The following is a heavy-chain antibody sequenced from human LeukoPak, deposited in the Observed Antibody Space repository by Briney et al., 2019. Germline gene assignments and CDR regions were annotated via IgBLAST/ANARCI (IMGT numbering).Heavy chain of an antibody. J-gene: IGHJ3*02. Sequence: GGSLRFSCTASGFTFSSNYMSWVRQAPGKGLEWVSVIRSDGSTNHADSVKGRFTISRDNSKNTLYLQMNNLRAEDTAMYYCAREMYSGMYNDAFDIWGQGTKVTVSS. CDR3: AREMYSGMYNDAFDI. CDR2: IRSDGST. V-gene: IGHV3-53*01. D-gene: IGHD1-26*01. CDR1: GFTFSSNY.